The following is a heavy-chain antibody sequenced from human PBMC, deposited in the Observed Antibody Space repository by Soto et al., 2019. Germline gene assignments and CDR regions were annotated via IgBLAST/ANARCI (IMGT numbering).Heavy chain of an antibody. J-gene: IGHJ1*01. Sequence: HPGGSLRLSCTASGFTFSHHGMHWVRQTPGKGLEWVAIIWYDGSNKYYVDSVKGRFTISRDNSENTVWLQMNGLRAEDTAVYYCAREGTGTAVVGTLEHWGQGTQVTVSS. CDR2: IWYDGSNK. CDR3: AREGTGTAVVGTLEH. CDR1: GFTFSHHG. V-gene: IGHV3-33*01. D-gene: IGHD6-19*01.